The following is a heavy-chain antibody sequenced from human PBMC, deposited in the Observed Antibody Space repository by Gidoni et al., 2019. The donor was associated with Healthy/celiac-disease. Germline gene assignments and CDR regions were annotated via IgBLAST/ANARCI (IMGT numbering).Heavy chain of an antibody. D-gene: IGHD3-3*01. J-gene: IGHJ4*02. CDR3: ARVCSAVTIFGVVPHHHGYFDY. V-gene: IGHV1-2*02. Sequence: QVQLVQSGAEVKKPGASVKVSYKASRYTFTGDYMHWGRQAPGQGLEWMGWSNANSGGTNYAQKFQGRVTMTRDTSISTDYMELSRLRSDDPAVYYCARVCSAVTIFGVVPHHHGYFDYWGQGTLVTVSS. CDR2: SNANSGGT. CDR1: RYTFTGDY.